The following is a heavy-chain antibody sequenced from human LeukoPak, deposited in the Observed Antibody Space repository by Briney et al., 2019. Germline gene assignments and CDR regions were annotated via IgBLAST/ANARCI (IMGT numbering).Heavy chain of an antibody. CDR2: VYPGNSDT. V-gene: IGHV5-51*01. J-gene: IGHJ4*02. CDR1: GYTFTNYW. Sequence: GESLQISCKASGYTFTNYWIGWVRQMPGEGLEWMGIVYPGNSDTRYSPSFQGQVTISADKSISSAYLQWSSLRASDTAIYYCARALRTGGGDYVPVLWGQGTLVTVSS. CDR3: ARALRTGGGDYVPVL. D-gene: IGHD4-17*01.